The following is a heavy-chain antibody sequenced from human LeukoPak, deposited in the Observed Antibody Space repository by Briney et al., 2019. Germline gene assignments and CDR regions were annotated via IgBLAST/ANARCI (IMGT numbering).Heavy chain of an antibody. V-gene: IGHV4-61*01. Sequence: PSETLSLTCTVSGGSVSSSTYYCNWIRQPPGKGLEWIGYIYNSGSTNYNPSFKSRVTISADTSRNQFSLKVSFVTAADTAVYYCARGQVGATQLFDYWGQGTLVTVSS. CDR3: ARGQVGATQLFDY. CDR1: GGSVSSSTYY. CDR2: IYNSGST. J-gene: IGHJ4*02. D-gene: IGHD1-26*01.